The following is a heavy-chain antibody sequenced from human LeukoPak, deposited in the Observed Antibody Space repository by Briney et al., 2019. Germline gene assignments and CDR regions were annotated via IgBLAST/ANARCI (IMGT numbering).Heavy chain of an antibody. CDR1: GGSISSGGYY. CDR3: ARDRTDYGSGSFDY. J-gene: IGHJ4*02. D-gene: IGHD3-10*01. V-gene: IGHV4-31*03. Sequence: TPSETLSLTCTVSGGSISSGGYYWSWIRQHPGKGLEWIGYIYYSGSTYYNPSLKSRVTISVDTSKNQFPLKLSSVTAADTAVYYCARDRTDYGSGSFDYWGQGTLVTVSS. CDR2: IYYSGST.